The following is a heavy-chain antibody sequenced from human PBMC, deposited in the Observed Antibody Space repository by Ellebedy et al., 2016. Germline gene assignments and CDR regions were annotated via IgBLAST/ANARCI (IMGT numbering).Heavy chain of an antibody. Sequence: ASVKVSCXASGGTFSSYAISWVRQAPGQGLEWLGWISGHNGNKDYGQRIRDRVTMTIDTSTKIAYMDLRSLRSDDTAVYYCARDTPDDEYENYNYFGMDVWGQGTTVTVSS. CDR2: ISGHNGNK. CDR3: ARDTPDDEYENYNYFGMDV. CDR1: GGTFSSYA. D-gene: IGHD5-24*01. J-gene: IGHJ6*02. V-gene: IGHV1-18*01.